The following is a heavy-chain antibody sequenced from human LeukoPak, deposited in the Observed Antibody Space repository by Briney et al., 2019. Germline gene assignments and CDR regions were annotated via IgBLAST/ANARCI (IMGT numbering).Heavy chain of an antibody. J-gene: IGHJ5*02. D-gene: IGHD5-18*01. V-gene: IGHV1-2*02. CDR2: INPNTGGT. CDR1: GYTFTDYY. Sequence: VSVKVSCKASGYTFTDYYIHWVRQASAQGLEWLGWINPNTGGTKYAQKFQGRVTMTRDTSITTAYVEVYSLHSDDTAVYYCARGEWLQRKIDPWGQGTLVTISS. CDR3: ARGEWLQRKIDP.